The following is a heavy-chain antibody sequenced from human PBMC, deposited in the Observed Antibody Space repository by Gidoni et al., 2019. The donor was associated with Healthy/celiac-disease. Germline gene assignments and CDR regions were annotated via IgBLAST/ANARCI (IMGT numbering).Heavy chain of an antibody. J-gene: IGHJ6*02. Sequence: QVQLVEAGGGVVQPGSSLRLSCAASGFTFSSYGMHWVRQAPGKGLEWVAVISYDGSNKYYADSVKGRFTISRDNSKNTLYLQMNSLRAEDTAVYYCARRRWYSIPWGMDVWGQGTTVTVSS. CDR2: ISYDGSNK. CDR3: ARRRWYSIPWGMDV. D-gene: IGHD6-13*01. CDR1: GFTFSSYG. V-gene: IGHV3-30*03.